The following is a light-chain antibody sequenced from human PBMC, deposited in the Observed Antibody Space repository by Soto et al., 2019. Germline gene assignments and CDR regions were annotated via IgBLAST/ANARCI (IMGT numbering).Light chain of an antibody. Sequence: QSVLTQPPSASGSPGQSVTISCTGTSSDVGGYNYVSWYQQHPGKAPKLIIYEVSKWPSGIPDRFSGSKSGNTASLTVSGLQAEDEADYYCNAYAGSNNWVFGGGTKLTVL. CDR3: NAYAGSNNWV. V-gene: IGLV2-8*01. CDR2: EVS. J-gene: IGLJ3*02. CDR1: SSDVGGYNY.